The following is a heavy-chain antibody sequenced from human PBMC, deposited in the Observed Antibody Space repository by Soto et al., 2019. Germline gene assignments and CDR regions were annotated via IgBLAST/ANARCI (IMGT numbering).Heavy chain of an antibody. CDR1: GYSFTAYS. J-gene: IGHJ4*02. Sequence: XSVKVACKASGYSFTAYSMHWVRQAPEQGLEWLGWINPNSGDTIYAQKFQDRVTMTCDTSVSTAYLELSSLSSDDTALYYCAREASAVVSLDYWGQGTLVTVSS. CDR3: AREASAVVSLDY. CDR2: INPNSGDT. V-gene: IGHV1-2*02. D-gene: IGHD2-15*01.